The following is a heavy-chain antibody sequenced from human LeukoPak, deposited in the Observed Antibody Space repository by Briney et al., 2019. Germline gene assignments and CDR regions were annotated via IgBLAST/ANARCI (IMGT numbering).Heavy chain of an antibody. CDR2: IYYSGST. D-gene: IGHD4-17*01. Sequence: SETLSLTCTVSGGSIGSHYWSWIRQPPGKGLEWIGYIYYSGSTNYNPSLKSRVTISVDTSKNQFSLKLSSVTAADTAVYYCARARSRLYYYMDVWGKGTTVTVSS. CDR3: ARARSRLYYYMDV. CDR1: GGSIGSHY. J-gene: IGHJ6*03. V-gene: IGHV4-59*11.